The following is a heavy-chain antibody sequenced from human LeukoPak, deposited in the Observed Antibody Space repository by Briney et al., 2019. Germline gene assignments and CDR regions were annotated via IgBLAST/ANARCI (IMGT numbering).Heavy chain of an antibody. V-gene: IGHV4-31*03. CDR1: GGSISSGGYY. CDR3: ARELVLSFDP. D-gene: IGHD3-16*01. CDR2: IYYSGST. Sequence: SETLSLTCTVSGGSISSGGYYWSWIRQHPGKGLEWIGYIYYSGSTYYNPSLKSRVTISVDTSKNQFSLKLSSVTAADTAVYYCARELVLSFDPWGQGTLVTVSS. J-gene: IGHJ5*02.